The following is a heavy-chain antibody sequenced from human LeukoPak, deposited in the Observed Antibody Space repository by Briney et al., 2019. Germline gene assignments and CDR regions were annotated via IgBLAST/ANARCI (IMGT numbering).Heavy chain of an antibody. CDR1: GYTFTSYY. CDR3: ARVSKYGSGSYRYYYYGMDV. Sequence: ASVKVSCKASGYTFTSYYMHWVRQAPGQGLEWMGIINPSGGSTSYAQKFQGRVTMTRDTSTSTVYMELSSLRSEDTAVYYCARVSKYGSGSYRYYYYGMDVWGQGTTDTVSS. V-gene: IGHV1-46*01. D-gene: IGHD3-10*01. CDR2: INPSGGST. J-gene: IGHJ6*02.